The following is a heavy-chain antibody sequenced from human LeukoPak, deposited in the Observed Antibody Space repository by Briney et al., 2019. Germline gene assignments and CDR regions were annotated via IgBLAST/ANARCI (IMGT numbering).Heavy chain of an antibody. CDR2: IYYSGST. CDR1: GGSISSGGYY. D-gene: IGHD3-22*01. CDR3: ARGYYDSSGYYPYFDY. V-gene: IGHV4-31*03. Sequence: SQTLSLTCTVSGGSISSGGYYWSWIRQHPGKGLEWIGYIYYSGSTNYNPSLKSRVTISVDTSKNQFSLKLSSVTAADTAVYYCARGYYDSSGYYPYFDYWGQGTLVTVSS. J-gene: IGHJ4*02.